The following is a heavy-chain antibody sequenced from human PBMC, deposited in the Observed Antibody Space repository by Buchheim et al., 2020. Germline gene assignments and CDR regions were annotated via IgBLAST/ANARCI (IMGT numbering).Heavy chain of an antibody. CDR1: GFAFSRYA. Sequence: EVQLLESGGGLIQPGGSLRLSCATSGFAFSRYAMSWVRQAPGKGLEWVSAISDSGVFTYYADSVKGRFTISRDNSKNMLSLQMDSLRAEDTAIYYCAKENAIMAPITPLVDYWGQGTL. CDR3: AKENAIMAPITPLVDY. V-gene: IGHV3-23*01. CDR2: ISDSGVFT. J-gene: IGHJ4*02. D-gene: IGHD5-24*01.